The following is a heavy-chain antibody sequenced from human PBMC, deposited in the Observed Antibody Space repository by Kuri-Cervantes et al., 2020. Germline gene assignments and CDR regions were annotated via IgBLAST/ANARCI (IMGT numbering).Heavy chain of an antibody. CDR2: ISYDGSNK. V-gene: IGHV3-30*18. D-gene: IGHD3-10*01. J-gene: IGHJ4*02. CDR3: AKRGTMVRGVIITPFDY. CDR1: GFTFSSYG. Sequence: GGSLRLSCAASGFTFSSYGMHWVRQAPGKGLEWVAVISYDGSNKYYADSVKGRFTISRDNSKNTLYLQMNSLRAEDTAVYYCAKRGTMVRGVIITPFDYWGQGTLVTVSS.